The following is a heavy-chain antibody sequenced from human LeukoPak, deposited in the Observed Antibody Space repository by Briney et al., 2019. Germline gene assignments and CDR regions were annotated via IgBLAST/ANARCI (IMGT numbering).Heavy chain of an antibody. CDR1: GFTFRNAW. CDR3: TTTYNYDSSGSIVGY. J-gene: IGHJ4*02. Sequence: GGSLRLSCAASGFTFRNAWMTWVRQAPGQGLEWVGRIKSKTDGGTTDYAAPVKVRFTISRDDSKNTLYLQMNSLKTEDTALYYCTTTYNYDSSGSIVGYWGQGTLVTVSS. D-gene: IGHD3-22*01. CDR2: IKSKTDGGTT. V-gene: IGHV3-15*01.